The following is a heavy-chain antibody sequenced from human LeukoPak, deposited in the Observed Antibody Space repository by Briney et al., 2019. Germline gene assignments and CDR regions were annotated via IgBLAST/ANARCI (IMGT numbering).Heavy chain of an antibody. Sequence: GGSLRLSCAASGFTFSDYYMSWIRQAPGKGLEWVSYISSSGSTIYYVDSVKGRFTISRDNAKNSLYLQMNSLRAEDTAVYYCARANYDSSGYSFDYWGQGTLVTVSS. J-gene: IGHJ4*02. D-gene: IGHD3-22*01. V-gene: IGHV3-11*01. CDR3: ARANYDSSGYSFDY. CDR1: GFTFSDYY. CDR2: ISSSGSTI.